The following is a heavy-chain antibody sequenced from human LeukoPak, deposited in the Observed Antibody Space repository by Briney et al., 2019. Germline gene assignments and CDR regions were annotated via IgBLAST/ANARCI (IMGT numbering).Heavy chain of an antibody. D-gene: IGHD2/OR15-2a*01. J-gene: IGHJ4*02. CDR1: GFPFSSYW. CDR3: ARVLWRGAPPDY. Sequence: GGSLRLSCAASGFPFSSYWMHWVRPAPGKGLVWVSRINSDGSSTSYADSVKGRFTISRDNAKNTLYLQMNSLRAEDTAVYYCARVLWRGAPPDYWGQGTLVTVSS. V-gene: IGHV3-74*01. CDR2: INSDGSST.